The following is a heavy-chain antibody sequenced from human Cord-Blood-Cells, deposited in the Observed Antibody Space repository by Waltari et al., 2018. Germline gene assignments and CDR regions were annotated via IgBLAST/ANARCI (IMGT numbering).Heavy chain of an antibody. J-gene: IGHJ3*02. V-gene: IGHV3-30*02. CDR1: GFTFSCYG. D-gene: IGHD5-12*01. CDR3: AKGMRGYDPDAFDI. CDR2: IRYDGSNK. Sequence: QVQLVESGGGVVQPGGSLTLSCAASGFTFSCYGLHWVRPAPGKGLEWVAFIRYDGSNKYYADSVKGRFTISRDNSKNTLYLQMNSLRAEDTAVYYCAKGMRGYDPDAFDIWGQGTMVTVSS.